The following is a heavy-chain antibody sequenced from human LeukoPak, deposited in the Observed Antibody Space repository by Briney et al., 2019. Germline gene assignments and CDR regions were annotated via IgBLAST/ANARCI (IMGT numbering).Heavy chain of an antibody. D-gene: IGHD3/OR15-3a*01. J-gene: IGHJ4*02. CDR1: GFTFSSYW. V-gene: IGHV3-7*01. Sequence: GSLRLSCAASGFTFSSYWMSWVRPAPGKGLEWVANIKQDGSEKYYVDSVKGRFTISRDNVKNSLYLQMNSLRAEDMAVYYCAREGLGYDYWGQGTVVTVSS. CDR3: AREGLGYDY. CDR2: IKQDGSEK.